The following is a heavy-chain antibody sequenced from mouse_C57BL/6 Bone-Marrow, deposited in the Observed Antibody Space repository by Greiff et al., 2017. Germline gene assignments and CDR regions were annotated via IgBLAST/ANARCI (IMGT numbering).Heavy chain of an antibody. Sequence: EVQLQESGAELVKPGASVKLSCTASGFNIKDYYMHWVKQRTEQGLEWIGRIDPEDGETKYAPKFQGKATIAADTSSNTAYLQLSSLTSEDTAVYYCARSPYGSSPYWYFDVWGTGTTVTVSS. CDR3: ARSPYGSSPYWYFDV. CDR1: GFNIKDYY. D-gene: IGHD1-1*01. V-gene: IGHV14-2*01. CDR2: IDPEDGET. J-gene: IGHJ1*03.